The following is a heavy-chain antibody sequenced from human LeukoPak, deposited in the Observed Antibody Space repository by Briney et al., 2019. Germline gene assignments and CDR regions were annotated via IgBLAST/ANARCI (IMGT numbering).Heavy chain of an antibody. J-gene: IGHJ4*02. CDR3: ASQYYYEAPFDY. CDR2: IYYSGST. CDR1: GGSISSYY. V-gene: IGHV4-30-4*01. Sequence: TLSLTCTVSGGSISSYYWSWIRQPPGKGLEWIGYIYYSGSTYYNPSLKSRVTISVDTSKNQFSLKLSSVTAADTAVYYCASQYYYEAPFDYWGQGTLVTVSS. D-gene: IGHD3-22*01.